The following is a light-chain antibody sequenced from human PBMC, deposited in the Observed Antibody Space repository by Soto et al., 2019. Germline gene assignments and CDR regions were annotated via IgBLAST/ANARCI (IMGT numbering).Light chain of an antibody. Sequence: QSGLTQPPSISGAPGQRVTISCTGSSSNIGAGSDVHWYHQLPGTAPKLLIYGNTNRPSGVPDRFSGSKSGTSASLAIAGLQTEDEGDYYCQTYDSSLSGLYVFGTGTKATV. V-gene: IGLV1-40*01. CDR3: QTYDSSLSGLYV. CDR2: GNT. CDR1: SSNIGAGSD. J-gene: IGLJ1*01.